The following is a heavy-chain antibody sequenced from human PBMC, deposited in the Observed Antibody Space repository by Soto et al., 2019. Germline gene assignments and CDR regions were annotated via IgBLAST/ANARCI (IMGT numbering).Heavy chain of an antibody. CDR1: GYTFTSYD. V-gene: IGHV1-8*01. J-gene: IGHJ6*03. CDR3: AKNYGDLDYSYHYYLHI. CDR2: MNPNSGNT. Sequence: QVQLVQSGAEVKKPGASVKVSCKASGYTFTSYDINWVRQATGQGLEWMGWMNPNSGNTGYAQKFQGRVTMTRNTSISTAYMELSSLRSEDTAVYYCAKNYGDLDYSYHYYLHIWGKGTTVTVSS. D-gene: IGHD4-17*01.